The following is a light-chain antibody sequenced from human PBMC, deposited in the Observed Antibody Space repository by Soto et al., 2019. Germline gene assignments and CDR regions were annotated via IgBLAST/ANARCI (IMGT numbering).Light chain of an antibody. CDR1: QDIRNT. V-gene: IGKV1-39*01. J-gene: IGKJ1*01. CDR2: AAS. Sequence: IQITQSPSSLSASVGYRVAISCRASQDIRNTLAWYQQKPGEAPKLLIFAASNLQSGVPSRFRGSGSGKDLTLTIGSLQPDDFATYHCKQSYPTPGTFRHGTKA. CDR3: KQSYPTPGT.